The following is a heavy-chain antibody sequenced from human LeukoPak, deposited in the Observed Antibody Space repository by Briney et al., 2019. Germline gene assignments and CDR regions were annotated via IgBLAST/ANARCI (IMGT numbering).Heavy chain of an antibody. Sequence: GGSLRLSCAASGFTFSSYWMSWVRQAPGKGLEWVADRNIDGSGKYYVDSVKGRFTISRDNAKNSLYLQMNSLRAQDTAVFYCARPAVEYCSSTSCHNYFEYWGQGTLVTVSS. V-gene: IGHV3-7*01. CDR1: GFTFSSYW. J-gene: IGHJ4*02. D-gene: IGHD2-2*01. CDR2: RNIDGSGK. CDR3: ARPAVEYCSSTSCHNYFEY.